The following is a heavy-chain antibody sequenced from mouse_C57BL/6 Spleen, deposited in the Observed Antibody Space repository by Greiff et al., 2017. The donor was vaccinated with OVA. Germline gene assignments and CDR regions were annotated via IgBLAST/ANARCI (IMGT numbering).Heavy chain of an antibody. V-gene: IGHV5-4*03. D-gene: IGHD4-1*01. CDR2: ISDGGSYT. CDR3: ARALWDVGYFDY. J-gene: IGHJ2*01. Sequence: EVKVVESGGGLVKPGGSLKLSCAASGFTFSSYAMSWVRQTPEKRLEWVATISDGGSYTYYPDNVKGRFTISRDNAKNNLYLQMSHLKSEDTAMYYCARALWDVGYFDYWGQGTTLTVSS. CDR1: GFTFSSYA.